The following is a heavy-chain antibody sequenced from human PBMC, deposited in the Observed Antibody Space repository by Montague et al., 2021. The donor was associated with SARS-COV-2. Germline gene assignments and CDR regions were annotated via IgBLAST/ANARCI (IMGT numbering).Heavy chain of an antibody. CDR2: FSYSDST. CDR3: ARHMGHALVSVTGANWFDP. Sequence: SETLSLTCSVSGASISTSTDHWAWIRQSPGKGLEWVGSFSYSDSTHYNPSLRSRVTISVDSSKNQFSLKLNSVTAADTAIYYCARHMGHALVSVTGANWFDPWGQGTLVTVSS. J-gene: IGHJ5*02. V-gene: IGHV4-39*01. D-gene: IGHD5/OR15-5a*01. CDR1: GASISTSTDH.